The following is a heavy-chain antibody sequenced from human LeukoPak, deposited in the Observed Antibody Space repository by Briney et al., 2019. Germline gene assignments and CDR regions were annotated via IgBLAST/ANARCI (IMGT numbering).Heavy chain of an antibody. V-gene: IGHV1-18*01. CDR2: ISAYNGNT. CDR1: GYTFTSYG. CDR3: ARDHYYGSGSYYNPAPWYYMDV. D-gene: IGHD3-10*01. J-gene: IGHJ6*03. Sequence: GASVKVSCKASGYTFTSYGISWVRQAPGQGLEWMGWISAYNGNTNYAQKLQGRVTMTTDTSTSTAYMELRGLRSDDTAVYYCARDHYYGSGSYYNPAPWYYMDVWGKGTTVTVSS.